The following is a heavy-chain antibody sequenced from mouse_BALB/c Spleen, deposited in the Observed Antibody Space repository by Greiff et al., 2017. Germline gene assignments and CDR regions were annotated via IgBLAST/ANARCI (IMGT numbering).Heavy chain of an antibody. J-gene: IGHJ4*01. V-gene: IGHV5-6-5*01. CDR1: GFTFSSYA. D-gene: IGHD1-1*01. CDR2: ISSGGST. Sequence: EVKLEESGGGLVKPGGSLKLSCAASGFTFSSYAMSWVRQTPEKRLEWVASISSGGSTYYPDSVKGRFTISRDNARNILYLQMSSLRSEDTAMYYCARGHYYGSSFMDYWGQGTSVTVSS. CDR3: ARGHYYGSSFMDY.